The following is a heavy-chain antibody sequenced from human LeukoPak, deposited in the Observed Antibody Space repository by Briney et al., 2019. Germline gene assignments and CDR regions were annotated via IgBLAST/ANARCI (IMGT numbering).Heavy chain of an antibody. Sequence: GASVKVSCKASGGTFSSYAISWVRQAPGQGLEWMGGIILIFGTANYAQKFQGRVTITADESTSTAYMELSSLRSEDTAVYYCARGELLSNYYYYYGMDVWGQGTTVTVSS. CDR2: IILIFGTA. CDR1: GGTFSSYA. J-gene: IGHJ6*02. D-gene: IGHD1-26*01. V-gene: IGHV1-69*13. CDR3: ARGELLSNYYYYYGMDV.